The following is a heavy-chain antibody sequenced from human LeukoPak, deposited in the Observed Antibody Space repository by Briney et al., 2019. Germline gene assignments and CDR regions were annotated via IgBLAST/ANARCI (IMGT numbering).Heavy chain of an antibody. CDR3: AKPLGYCTGGVCYSNYFDP. Sequence: GGSLRLPCAASGFTFYNCAMSWVRQAPGKGLEWVSTISGSGGNTYYADSVKGRFTISRDNSENTLYLQMNSLRAEDTAVYYCAKPLGYCTGGVCYSNYFDPWGQGTLVTVSS. V-gene: IGHV3-23*01. CDR2: ISGSGGNT. CDR1: GFTFYNCA. J-gene: IGHJ5*02. D-gene: IGHD2-8*02.